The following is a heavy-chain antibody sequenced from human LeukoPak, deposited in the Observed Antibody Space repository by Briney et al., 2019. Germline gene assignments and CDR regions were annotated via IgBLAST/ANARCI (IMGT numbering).Heavy chain of an antibody. CDR1: GFTVSSNY. V-gene: IGHV3-30-3*01. J-gene: IGHJ2*01. CDR3: ARDPNSGYDMVWYLDL. D-gene: IGHD5-12*01. Sequence: GGSLRLSCAASGFTVSSNYMGWVRQAPGKGLEWVAVISSDGTKKYYADSVKGRFTISRDNSKDMLYLQMNSLRVDDTAVYYCARDPNSGYDMVWYLDLWGRGTLVTVSS. CDR2: ISSDGTKK.